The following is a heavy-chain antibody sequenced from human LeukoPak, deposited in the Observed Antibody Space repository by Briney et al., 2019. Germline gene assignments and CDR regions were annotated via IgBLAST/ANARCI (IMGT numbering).Heavy chain of an antibody. J-gene: IGHJ4*02. D-gene: IGHD2-15*01. Sequence: GASVKVSCKASGYTFTSYGISWVRQAPGQGLEWMGWISAYNGNTNYAQKLQGRVTMTTDTSTSTAYMELSSLRSEDTAVYYCARDPIGSRWPYYFDYWGQGTLVTVSS. CDR3: ARDPIGSRWPYYFDY. CDR2: ISAYNGNT. V-gene: IGHV1-18*01. CDR1: GYTFTSYG.